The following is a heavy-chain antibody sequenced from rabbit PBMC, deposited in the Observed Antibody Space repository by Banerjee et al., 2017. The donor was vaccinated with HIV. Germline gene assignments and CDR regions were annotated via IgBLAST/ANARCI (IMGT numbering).Heavy chain of an antibody. V-gene: IGHV1S40*01. J-gene: IGHJ4*01. CDR2: INAGNSGST. Sequence: QSLEESGGDLVKPGASLTLTCTASGFSFSSSYWICWVRQAPGKGLEWIGCINAGNSGSTYYASWAKGRFTISKTSSTTVTLQMTSLTAADTATYFSTRVYASYFGLWGPGTLVTVS. D-gene: IGHD5-1*01. CDR3: TRVYASYFGL. CDR1: GFSFSSSYW.